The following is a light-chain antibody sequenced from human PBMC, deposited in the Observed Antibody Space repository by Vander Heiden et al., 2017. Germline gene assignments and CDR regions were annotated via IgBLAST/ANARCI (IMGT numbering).Light chain of an antibody. J-gene: IGLJ3*02. CDR1: SSNSGSNS. V-gene: IGLV1-44*01. Sequence: VQPPPLSASATPAQRITISCSGSSSNSGSNSVNWYQQHPGAAPKLLVYTDDQRPSGVPDRFSGSRSGTSASRAISGLQSEDEADYYCLAWDDSLSGFWVFGGGTKVTVL. CDR2: TDD. CDR3: LAWDDSLSGFWV.